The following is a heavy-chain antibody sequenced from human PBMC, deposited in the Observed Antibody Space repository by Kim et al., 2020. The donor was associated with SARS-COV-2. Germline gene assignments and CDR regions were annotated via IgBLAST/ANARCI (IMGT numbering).Heavy chain of an antibody. D-gene: IGHD4-17*01. CDR3: AKGKRLTTVTTLVDY. J-gene: IGHJ4*02. Sequence: DSVKGRFTISRDNSKNTLYLQMNSLRAEDTAVYYCAKGKRLTTVTTLVDYWGQGTLVTVSS. V-gene: IGHV3-23*01.